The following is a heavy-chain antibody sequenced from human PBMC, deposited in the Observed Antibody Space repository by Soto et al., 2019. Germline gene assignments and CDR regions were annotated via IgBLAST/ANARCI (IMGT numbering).Heavy chain of an antibody. D-gene: IGHD6-19*01. CDR2: IYYSGST. CDR1: GGSISSGGYY. CDR3: ARDSPIAVAGTGY. Sequence: SETLSLTCTVSGGSISSGGYYWSWIRQHPGKGLEWIGYIYYSGSTYYNPSLKSRVTISVDTSKNQFSLKLSSVTAADTAVYYCARDSPIAVAGTGYWGQGTLVTVSS. V-gene: IGHV4-31*03. J-gene: IGHJ4*02.